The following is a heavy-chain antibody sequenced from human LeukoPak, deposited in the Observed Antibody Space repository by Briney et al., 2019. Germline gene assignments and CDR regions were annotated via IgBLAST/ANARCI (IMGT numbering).Heavy chain of an antibody. CDR2: IYHSGST. D-gene: IGHD3-10*01. V-gene: IGHV4-4*02. CDR1: GGSISSSNW. CDR3: ARAGAYGSGSYYNVN. J-gene: IGHJ4*02. Sequence: PSETLSLTCAVSGGSISSSNWWSWVRQPPGKGLEWIGEIYHSGSTNYNPSLKSRVTISVDKSKNQFSLKLSSVTAADTAVYYCARAGAYGSGSYYNVNWGQGTLVTVSS.